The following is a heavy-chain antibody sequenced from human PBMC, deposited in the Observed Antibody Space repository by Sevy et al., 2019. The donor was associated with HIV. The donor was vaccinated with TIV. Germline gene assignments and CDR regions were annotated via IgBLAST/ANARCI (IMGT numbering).Heavy chain of an antibody. CDR1: GFTFSSYS. CDR3: ARAGGIAVAGPGGYYGMDV. V-gene: IGHV3-21*01. J-gene: IGHJ6*02. CDR2: ISSSSSYI. Sequence: GGSLRLSCAASGFTFSSYSMNWVRQAPGKGLEWVSSISSSSSYIYYADSVKGRFTISRDNAKNLLYLQMNSLRAEDTAVYYCARAGGIAVAGPGGYYGMDVWGQGTTVTVSS. D-gene: IGHD6-19*01.